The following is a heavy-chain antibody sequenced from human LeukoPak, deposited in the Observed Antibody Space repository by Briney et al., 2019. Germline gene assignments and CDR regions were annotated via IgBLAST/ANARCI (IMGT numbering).Heavy chain of an antibody. J-gene: IGHJ5*02. Sequence: SETLSLTCSVSDGSISSGYYYWAWIRQPPGKGPEWIGSIYYSGTTYPNPSLKSRVTISVDTSKNQFSLKLSSVTAADTAVYYCARQPKSCAPGIFVTGKACWFDPWGQGTLVTVSP. D-gene: IGHD3-3*01. CDR2: IYYSGTT. CDR3: ARQPKSCAPGIFVTGKACWFDP. CDR1: DGSISSGYYY. V-gene: IGHV4-39*01.